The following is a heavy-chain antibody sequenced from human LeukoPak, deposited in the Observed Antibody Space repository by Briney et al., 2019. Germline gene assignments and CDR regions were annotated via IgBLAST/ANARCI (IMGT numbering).Heavy chain of an antibody. D-gene: IGHD6-13*01. J-gene: IGHJ4*02. CDR3: AKGLSSSSSWYLVDY. CDR2: ISGSGGST. CDR1: GFTFSSYA. Sequence: GGSLRLSCAASGFTFSSYAMSWVRQAPGKGLEWVSAISGSGGSTYYADSVKGRFTISRDNPKNTLYLQMNSLRAEDTAVYYCAKGLSSSSSWYLVDYWGQGTLVTVSS. V-gene: IGHV3-23*01.